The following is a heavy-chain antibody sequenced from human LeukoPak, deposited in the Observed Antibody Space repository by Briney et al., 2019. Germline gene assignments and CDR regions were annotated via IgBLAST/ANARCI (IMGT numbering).Heavy chain of an antibody. CDR3: ARGWVVVAGTPFDY. Sequence: ASETLSLTCTVSGGPICSGSYYGSWIRQPPGKGLEWLGYIFYSGSTNYNPSLKSRVTISVDTSKNQFSLKLSSVTAADTAVYYCARGWVVVAGTPFDYWGQGTLVTVSS. CDR1: GGPICSGSYY. J-gene: IGHJ4*02. V-gene: IGHV4-61*01. CDR2: IFYSGST. D-gene: IGHD2-15*01.